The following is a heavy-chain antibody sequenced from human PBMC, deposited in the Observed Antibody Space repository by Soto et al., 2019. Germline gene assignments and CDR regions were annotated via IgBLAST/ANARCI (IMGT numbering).Heavy chain of an antibody. V-gene: IGHV4-59*08. J-gene: IGHJ6*02. D-gene: IGHD2-15*01. CDR1: GGSISNSH. CDR2: IYYSGST. Sequence: SETLSLTCTVSGGSISNSHWSWIRQPPGKGLEWIGYIYYSGSTNYNPSLKSRVTISVDTSKNQFPLKLSSVTAADTAVYYCARHLTYCSAGSCYSDFPYYGMDVWGQGTTVTVSS. CDR3: ARHLTYCSAGSCYSDFPYYGMDV.